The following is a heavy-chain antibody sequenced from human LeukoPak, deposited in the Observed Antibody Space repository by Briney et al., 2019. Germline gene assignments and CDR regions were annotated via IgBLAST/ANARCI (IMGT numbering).Heavy chain of an antibody. CDR2: IYYSGTT. CDR1: GGSISTYY. V-gene: IGHV4-59*01. D-gene: IGHD6-19*01. CDR3: ARLRYSSGQDY. Sequence: KPSAPLSLPCTVSGGSISTYYWSWIRQPPGKGLEWIGYIYYSGTTNYNPSLKSRVTISVDTSKNQFSLKLSSVTAADTAVYYCARLRYSSGQDYWGQGTLVTVSS. J-gene: IGHJ4*02.